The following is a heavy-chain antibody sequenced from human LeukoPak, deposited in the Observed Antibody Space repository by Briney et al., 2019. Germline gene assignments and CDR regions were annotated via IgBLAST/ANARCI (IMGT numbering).Heavy chain of an antibody. CDR1: GDTFTGYY. CDR3: ATYYGSGSIPDY. Sequence: ASVKVSCKASGDTFTGYYFHWLRQAPGQGLEWMGWINPNSGVTDYAQKLQGRVTMTTDTSTSTAYMELRSLRSDDTAVYYCATYYGSGSIPDYWGQGTLVTVSS. J-gene: IGHJ4*02. D-gene: IGHD3-10*01. V-gene: IGHV1-2*02. CDR2: INPNSGVT.